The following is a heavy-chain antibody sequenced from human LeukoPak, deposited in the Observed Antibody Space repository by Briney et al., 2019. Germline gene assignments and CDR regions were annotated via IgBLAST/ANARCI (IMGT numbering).Heavy chain of an antibody. CDR3: ARDQIPSLYGDSPLVDY. CDR2: INSVGTST. D-gene: IGHD4-17*01. V-gene: IGHV3-74*01. CDR1: GFTFSSHW. J-gene: IGHJ4*02. Sequence: GGSLRLSCAASGFTFSSHWMHWVRQAPGKGLVWVSRINSVGTSTSYADSVKGRFTISRDNAKNTLYLQMNSLRAEDTAVYYCARDQIPSLYGDSPLVDYWGQGTLVIVSS.